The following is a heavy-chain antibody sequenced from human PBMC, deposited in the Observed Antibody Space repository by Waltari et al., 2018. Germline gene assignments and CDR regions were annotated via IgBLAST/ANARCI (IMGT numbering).Heavy chain of an antibody. CDR2: INHSGST. D-gene: IGHD6-19*01. J-gene: IGHJ4*02. V-gene: IGHV4-34*01. Sequence: QVQLQQWGAGLLKPSETLSLTCAVYGGSFSGYYWSWIRQPPGKGLEWIGEINHSGSTNYNPSLKSRVTISVDTSKNQFSLKLSSVTAADTAVYYCARSRGWSYYFDYWGQGTLVTVSS. CDR1: GGSFSGYY. CDR3: ARSRGWSYYFDY.